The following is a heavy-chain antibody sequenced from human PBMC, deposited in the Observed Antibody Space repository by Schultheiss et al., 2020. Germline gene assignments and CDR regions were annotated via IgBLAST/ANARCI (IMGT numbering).Heavy chain of an antibody. V-gene: IGHV3-30*04. CDR1: GFTFSSYA. J-gene: IGHJ1*01. Sequence: GGSLRLSCAASGFTFSSYAMHWVRQAQGKGLEGVAVISYDGSNKYYADSMKGRFTISRDNFKNTLYLQMNSLRAEDTAVYYCARVEGSSSWYGYLQHCCRGALLIVTS. D-gene: IGHD6-13*01. CDR2: ISYDGSNK. CDR3: ARVEGSSSWYGYLQH.